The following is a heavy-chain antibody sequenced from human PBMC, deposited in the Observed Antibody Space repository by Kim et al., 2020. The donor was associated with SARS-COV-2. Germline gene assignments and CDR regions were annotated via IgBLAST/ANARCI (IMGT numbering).Heavy chain of an antibody. V-gene: IGHV3-48*02. J-gene: IGHJ4*02. Sequence: GGSLRLSCAASGFTFTTYNMNWVRQAPGKGLEWISYISVTDAIYYADSVKGRFTISRDYAKNSLDLQMNSLRDEDTAAYYCARDWYWGIDGWGQGTLVT. CDR2: ISVTDAI. CDR1: GFTFTTYN. CDR3: ARDWYWGIDG. D-gene: IGHD7-27*01.